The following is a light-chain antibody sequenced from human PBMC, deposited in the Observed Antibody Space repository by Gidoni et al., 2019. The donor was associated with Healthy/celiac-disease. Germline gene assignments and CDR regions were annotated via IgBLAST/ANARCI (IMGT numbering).Light chain of an antibody. CDR2: GAS. J-gene: IGKJ4*01. V-gene: IGKV3-20*01. CDR3: QQYGSSLT. Sequence: EIVLTQSPGTLSLSPGERATLSWYQQKPGQAPRLLIYGASSRATGIPDRFSGSGSGTDFTLTISRLEPEDFAVYYCQQYGSSLTFGGXTKVEIK.